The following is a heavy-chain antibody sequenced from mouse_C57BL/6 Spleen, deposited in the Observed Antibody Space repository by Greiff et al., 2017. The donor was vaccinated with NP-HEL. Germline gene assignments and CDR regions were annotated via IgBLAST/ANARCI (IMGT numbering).Heavy chain of an antibody. Sequence: QVQLQQPGAELVKPGASVKMSCKASGYTFTSYWITWVKQRPGQGLEWIGDIYPGSGSTNYNEKFKSKATLTVDTSSSTAYMQLISLTSEDSAVYYCARGGYYSNLYYAMDYWGQGTSVTVSS. V-gene: IGHV1-55*01. CDR3: ARGGYYSNLYYAMDY. CDR1: GYTFTSYW. J-gene: IGHJ4*01. CDR2: IYPGSGST. D-gene: IGHD2-5*01.